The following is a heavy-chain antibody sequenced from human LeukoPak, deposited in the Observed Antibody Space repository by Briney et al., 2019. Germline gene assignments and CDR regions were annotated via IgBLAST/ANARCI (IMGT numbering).Heavy chain of an antibody. CDR3: AREIAAASGGMDV. D-gene: IGHD6-13*01. CDR2: IYYSGST. J-gene: IGHJ6*02. V-gene: IGHV4-30-4*08. Sequence: LRLSCAVSGFTVSNNYMSWVRQAPGKGLEWIGYIYYSGSTYYNPSLKSRVTISVDTSKNQFSLKLSSVTAADTAVYYCAREIAAASGGMDVWGQGTTVTVSS. CDR1: GFTVSNNY.